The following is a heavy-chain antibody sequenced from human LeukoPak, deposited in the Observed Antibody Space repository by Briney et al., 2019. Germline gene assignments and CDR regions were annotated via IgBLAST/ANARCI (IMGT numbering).Heavy chain of an antibody. CDR2: IYDSGKT. J-gene: IGHJ4*02. D-gene: IGHD3-16*01. Sequence: SETLSLTCTVSGDPISSYYWSWIRQPPGKGLEWIGYIYDSGKTNYNASLISRVTISVDTSKNQFSLKLTSVTPADTAVYYCARGGGTLDYWGQGTLVTVSS. CDR1: GDPISSYY. V-gene: IGHV4-59*01. CDR3: ARGGGTLDY.